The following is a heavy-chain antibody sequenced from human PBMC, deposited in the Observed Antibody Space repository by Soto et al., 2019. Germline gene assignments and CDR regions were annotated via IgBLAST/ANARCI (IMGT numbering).Heavy chain of an antibody. D-gene: IGHD2-2*01. CDR1: GFTFDDYG. J-gene: IGHJ5*02. V-gene: IGHV3-20*04. CDR3: AREGTYCSSPSCSLGQFDP. Sequence: GGSLRLSCAASGFTFDDYGMSWVRQAPGKGLEWVSGINWNGGSTGYADSVKGRFTISRDNAKNSLYLQMNSLRAEDTALYYCAREGTYCSSPSCSLGQFDPWGQGTLVTVSS. CDR2: INWNGGST.